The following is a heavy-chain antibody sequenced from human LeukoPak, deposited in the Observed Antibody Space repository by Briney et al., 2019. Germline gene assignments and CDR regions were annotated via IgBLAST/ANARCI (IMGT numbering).Heavy chain of an antibody. Sequence: SVKVSCKASGYTFTSYGISWVRQAPGQGLEWMGGIIPIFGTANYAQKFQGRVTITADESTSTAYMELSSLRSEDTAVYYCARGITMGPDDAFDIWGQGTMVTVSP. V-gene: IGHV1-69*13. CDR1: GYTFTSYG. D-gene: IGHD3-10*01. CDR2: IIPIFGTA. J-gene: IGHJ3*02. CDR3: ARGITMGPDDAFDI.